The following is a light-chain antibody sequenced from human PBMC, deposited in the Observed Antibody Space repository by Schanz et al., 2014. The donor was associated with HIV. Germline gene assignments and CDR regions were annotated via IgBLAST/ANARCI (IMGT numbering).Light chain of an antibody. CDR2: DAS. CDR3: QQRSNWPRT. Sequence: EIVLTQSPGSLSLSPGGRATLSCGASQRLHSAYLAWYQQKRDQPPRLVIYDASNRATGIPARFSGSGSGTDFTLTISSLEPEDFAVYYCQQRSNWPRTFGPGTKVDIK. V-gene: IGKV3-11*01. CDR1: QRLHSAY. J-gene: IGKJ3*01.